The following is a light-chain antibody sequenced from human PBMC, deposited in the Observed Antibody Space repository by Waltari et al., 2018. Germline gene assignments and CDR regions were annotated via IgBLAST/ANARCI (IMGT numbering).Light chain of an antibody. CDR1: QNIYFN. CDR3: QQYNAWPLT. V-gene: IGKV3D-15*01. CDR2: GAS. Sequence: EIVMTQSPATLSVSPGERATLSCRASQNIYFNLAWYQQRPGQAPRVLVYGASTRDTGIPARFSGSGSGTEFTLTISNLQSEDFAFFCQQYNAWPLTFGGGTKVEV. J-gene: IGKJ4*01.